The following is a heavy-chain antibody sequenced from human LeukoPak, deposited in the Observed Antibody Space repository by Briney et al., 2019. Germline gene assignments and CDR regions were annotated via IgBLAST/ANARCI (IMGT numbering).Heavy chain of an antibody. CDR3: AKSARPSGMGYYYYYMDV. D-gene: IGHD6-6*01. V-gene: IGHV1-18*01. J-gene: IGHJ6*03. CDR1: GYTFTSYG. CDR2: ISAYNGST. Sequence: GASVKVSCKASGYTFTSYGISWVRQAPGQGLEWMGWISAYNGSTNYAQKFQGRVTITTDESTSTAYMELSSLRSEDTAVYYCAKSARPSGMGYYYYYMDVWGKGTTVTVSS.